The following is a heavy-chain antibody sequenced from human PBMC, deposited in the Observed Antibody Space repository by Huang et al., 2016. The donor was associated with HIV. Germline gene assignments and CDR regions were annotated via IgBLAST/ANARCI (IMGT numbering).Heavy chain of an antibody. CDR3: ARHMDCSSSSCLAGGHERGPFDM. Sequence: QLQLQESGPGLVKPSETLSLTCSVSGGSISSSSYYWGWIRQPPGKGLGWIGRIYYSGSTFYKPCLKSRVTISVDTSKNQCSLRLSSVTAADTSVYYCARHMDCSSSSCLAGGHERGPFDMWGQGTMVTVSS. V-gene: IGHV4-39*01. CDR1: GGSISSSSYY. D-gene: IGHD2-2*01. CDR2: IYYSGST. J-gene: IGHJ3*02.